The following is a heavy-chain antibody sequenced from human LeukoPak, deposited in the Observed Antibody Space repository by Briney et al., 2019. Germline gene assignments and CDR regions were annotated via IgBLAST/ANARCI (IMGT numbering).Heavy chain of an antibody. CDR1: GFTFSTYG. J-gene: IGHJ4*02. CDR2: ISYDGSNE. D-gene: IGHD1-26*01. CDR3: AKDHTIVGATSFDY. V-gene: IGHV3-30*18. Sequence: GGSLRLSCAASGFTFSTYGMHWVRQAPGKGLEWVAAISYDGSNEYYADSVKGRFTISRDNSKNTLYLQMNSLRAEDTAVYYCAKDHTIVGATSFDYWGQGTLVTVSS.